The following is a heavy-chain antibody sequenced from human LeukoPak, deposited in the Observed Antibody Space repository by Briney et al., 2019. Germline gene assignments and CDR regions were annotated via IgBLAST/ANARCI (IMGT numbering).Heavy chain of an antibody. D-gene: IGHD3-10*01. CDR3: AASSSQILDKIYYFDL. CDR1: GYTLRQLS. CDR2: FDLEDGVT. V-gene: IGHV1-24*01. J-gene: IGHJ2*01. Sequence: ASLKVSCKPSGYTLRQLSIHWVRQAPGKGLEWMGGFDLEDGVTIYSQKFQGRVTMTEDTSTDTAYMDLRSLRLDDTAVYYCAASSSQILDKIYYFDLWGRGTLVCVSS.